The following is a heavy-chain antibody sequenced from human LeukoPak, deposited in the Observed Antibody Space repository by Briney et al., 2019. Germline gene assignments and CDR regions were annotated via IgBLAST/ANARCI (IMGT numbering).Heavy chain of an antibody. D-gene: IGHD3-9*01. CDR2: ISTNNGNT. CDR1: GYTFTNYH. CDR3: ARLGSILTGYYYYYYYGMDV. Sequence: SVKVSCKASGYTFTNYHISWVRQAPGQGLEWMGWISTNNGNTNYAQNLQGRVTITRDTSASTAYMELSSLRSEDTAVYYCARLGSILTGYYYYYYYGMDVWGQGTTVTVSS. V-gene: IGHV1-18*01. J-gene: IGHJ6*02.